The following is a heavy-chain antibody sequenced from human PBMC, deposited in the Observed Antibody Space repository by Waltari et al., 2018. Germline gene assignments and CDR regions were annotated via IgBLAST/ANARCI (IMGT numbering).Heavy chain of an antibody. J-gene: IGHJ6*02. D-gene: IGHD6-19*01. V-gene: IGHV3-21*02. CDR1: GFKFSAYH. CDR3: AREGAEQWVVEDYGMDV. CDR2: IGSSSSFM. Sequence: EVQLVESGGGLVKPGGSLRLSCVASGFKFSAYHMNWIRKAPGKGLEWVSSIGSSSSFMDYADSVRGRFTVSRDNAKNTLYLQMDTLRAEDTAVYYCAREGAEQWVVEDYGMDVWGQGTTVTVSS.